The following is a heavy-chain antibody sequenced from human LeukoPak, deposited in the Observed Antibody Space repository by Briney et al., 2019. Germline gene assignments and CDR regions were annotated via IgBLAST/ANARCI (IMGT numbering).Heavy chain of an antibody. CDR2: IYYSGST. V-gene: IGHV4-39*07. CDR1: GGSISSSSYY. J-gene: IGHJ4*02. CDR3: ARDQVADYFDY. D-gene: IGHD2-15*01. Sequence: SETLSLTCTVSGGSISSSSYYWGWIRQPPGKGLEWIGSIYYSGSTYYNPSLKSRVTISVDTSKNQFSLKLSSVTAADTAVYYCARDQVADYFDYWGQGTLVTVSS.